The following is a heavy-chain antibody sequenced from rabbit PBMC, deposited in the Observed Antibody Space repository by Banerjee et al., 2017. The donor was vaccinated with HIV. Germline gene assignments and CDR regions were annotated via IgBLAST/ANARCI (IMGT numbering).Heavy chain of an antibody. CDR3: ARAIGAAYAAYGYFNL. Sequence: QSLEESGGDLVKPGASLTLTCTASGFSFSSIYYICWVRQAPGKGLEWIGCTYTGNGHTFYASWAKGRFTISKTSSTTVTLQMTSLTVADTATYFCARAIGAAYAAYGYFNLWGPGTLVTVS. CDR1: GFSFSSIYY. CDR2: TYTGNGHT. V-gene: IGHV1S40*01. J-gene: IGHJ4*01. D-gene: IGHD6-1*01.